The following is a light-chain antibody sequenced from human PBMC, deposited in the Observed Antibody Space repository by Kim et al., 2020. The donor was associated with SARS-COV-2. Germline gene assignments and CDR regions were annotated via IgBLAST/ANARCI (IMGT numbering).Light chain of an antibody. CDR1: SLKRYC. J-gene: IGLJ1*01. CDR2: AKT. V-gene: IGLV3-19*01. Sequence: IEPTVMITCQGDSLKRYCVNRSQQMPGPAPVLVIYAKTNRPSGIPDRFSGSSSGTTASLTITGAQAEDEADYYCNSRDSSGNNYVFGTGTKVTVL. CDR3: NSRDSSGNNYV.